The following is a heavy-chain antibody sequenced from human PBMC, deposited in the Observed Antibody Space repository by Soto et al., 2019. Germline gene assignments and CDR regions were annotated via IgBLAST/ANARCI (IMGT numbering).Heavy chain of an antibody. Sequence: SETLSLTCTVSGGSISSYYWSWIRQPPGKGLEWIGYIYYSGSTNYNPSLKSRVTISVDTSKNQFSLKLSSVTAADTAVYYCARGILDPAFLGGQPAVMDVWGQGTTVTVSS. V-gene: IGHV4-59*01. CDR2: IYYSGST. CDR1: GGSISSYY. D-gene: IGHD3-16*01. J-gene: IGHJ6*02. CDR3: ARGILDPAFLGGQPAVMDV.